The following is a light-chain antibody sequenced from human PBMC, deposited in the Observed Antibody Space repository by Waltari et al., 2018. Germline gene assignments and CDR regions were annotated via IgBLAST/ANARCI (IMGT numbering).Light chain of an antibody. V-gene: IGLV1-44*01. Sequence: QSALTQPPSTSGTPGQRVTISCSGSNSNLGVNTGNWYQVLPGTAPKLLIFGNDQRPSGVPGRFDASKSGSSASLAISGLQSEDEADYYGAAWDDRLFGPVFGTGTEVTVL. CDR3: AAWDDRLFGPV. CDR1: NSNLGVNT. J-gene: IGLJ1*01. CDR2: GND.